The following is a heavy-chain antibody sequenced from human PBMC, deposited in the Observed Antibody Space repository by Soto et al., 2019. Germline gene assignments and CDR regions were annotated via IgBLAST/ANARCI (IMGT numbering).Heavy chain of an antibody. CDR2: ISYDGSNK. D-gene: IGHD3-22*01. J-gene: IGHJ4*02. V-gene: IGHV3-30-3*01. Sequence: PGGSLRLSCAASGFTFSSYAMHWVRQAPGKGLEWVAVISYDGSNKYYADSVKGRFTISRDNSKNTLYLQMNSLRAEDTAVYYCARASSDSSGYPYYWGQGT. CDR3: ARASSDSSGYPYY. CDR1: GFTFSSYA.